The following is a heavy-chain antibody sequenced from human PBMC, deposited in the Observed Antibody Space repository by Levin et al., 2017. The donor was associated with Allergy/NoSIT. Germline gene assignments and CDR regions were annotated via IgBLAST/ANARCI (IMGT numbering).Heavy chain of an antibody. CDR2: IIPIFGTA. D-gene: IGHD3-16*02. J-gene: IGHJ4*02. CDR1: GGTFSSYA. V-gene: IGHV1-69*06. Sequence: KISCKASGGTFSSYAISWVRQAPGQGLEWMGGIIPIFGTANYAQKFQGRVTITADKSTSTAYMELSSLRSEDTAVYYCARVGGELSPGDYWGQGTLVTVSS. CDR3: ARVGGELSPGDY.